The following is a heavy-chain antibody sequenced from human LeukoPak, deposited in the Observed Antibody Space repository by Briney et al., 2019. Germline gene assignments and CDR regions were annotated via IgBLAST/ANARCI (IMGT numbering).Heavy chain of an antibody. CDR2: IYYSGST. CDR1: GGSISSYY. CDR3: ARAYYDILTGYQGYFQH. V-gene: IGHV4-59*08. Sequence: SETLSLTCTVSGGSISSYYWSWIRQPPGKGLEWIGYIYYSGSTNYNPSLKSRVTISVDTSKNQFSLKLSSVTAADTAVYYCARAYYDILTGYQGYFQHWGQGTLVTVPS. D-gene: IGHD3-9*01. J-gene: IGHJ1*01.